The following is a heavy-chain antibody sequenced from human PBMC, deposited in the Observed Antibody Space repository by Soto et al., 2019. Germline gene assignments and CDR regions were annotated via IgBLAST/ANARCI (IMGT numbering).Heavy chain of an antibody. J-gene: IGHJ6*03. Sequence: HPGGSLRLSCAASGFTFSSYGMHWVRQAPGKGLEWVAVIWYDGSNKYYADSVKGRFTISRDNSKNTLYLQMNSLRAEDTAVYYCARDWEDIVVVVAAITHEYYYYYMDVWGKGTTVTVSS. V-gene: IGHV3-33*01. CDR3: ARDWEDIVVVVAAITHEYYYYYMDV. CDR2: IWYDGSNK. D-gene: IGHD2-15*01. CDR1: GFTFSSYG.